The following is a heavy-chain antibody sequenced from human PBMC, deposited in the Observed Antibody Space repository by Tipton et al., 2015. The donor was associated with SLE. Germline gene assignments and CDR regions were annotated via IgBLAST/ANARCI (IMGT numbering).Heavy chain of an antibody. J-gene: IGHJ4*02. CDR1: GGSISRYY. D-gene: IGHD3-10*01. CDR2: IYTSGST. Sequence: TLSLTCTVSGGSISRYYWSWIRQPPGKGLEWIGYIYTSGSTNYNPSLKSRVTISVDTSKNQFSLKLSSVTAADTAVYYCARDKGSGGPYYFDYWGQGTLVTVSS. CDR3: ARDKGSGGPYYFDY. V-gene: IGHV4-4*08.